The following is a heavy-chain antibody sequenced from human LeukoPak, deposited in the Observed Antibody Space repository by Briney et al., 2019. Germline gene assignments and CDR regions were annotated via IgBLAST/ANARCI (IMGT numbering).Heavy chain of an antibody. Sequence: SQTFSLTCAISGDSVSSNSAAWNWIRQSPSRGLEWLGRTYYRSKWYNDYAVSVKSRITINPDTSKNQFSLQLNSVTPEDTAVYYCARDGEWELYNWFDPWGQGTLVTVSS. D-gene: IGHD1-26*01. CDR2: TYYRSKWYN. CDR3: ARDGEWELYNWFDP. V-gene: IGHV6-1*01. J-gene: IGHJ5*02. CDR1: GDSVSSNSAA.